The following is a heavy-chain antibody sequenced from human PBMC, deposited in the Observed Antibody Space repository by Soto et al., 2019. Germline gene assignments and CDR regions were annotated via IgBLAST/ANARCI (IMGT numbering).Heavy chain of an antibody. CDR2: IYPGDFRT. Sequence: GESLKISCKGSGDSFTTDWIGWVRQMPGKGLEWMGVIYPGDFRTRYSPPFQGQVTISADKSISTAYLQWSSLKASDTAMYYCAARRVLSPESRPWGQGTLVTVSS. CDR1: GDSFTTDW. V-gene: IGHV5-51*01. D-gene: IGHD3-10*01. J-gene: IGHJ5*02. CDR3: AARRVLSPESRP.